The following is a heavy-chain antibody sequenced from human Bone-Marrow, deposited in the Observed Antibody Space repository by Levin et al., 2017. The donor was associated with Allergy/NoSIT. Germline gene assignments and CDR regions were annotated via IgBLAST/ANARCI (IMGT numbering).Heavy chain of an antibody. J-gene: IGHJ4*02. CDR1: GVTVFNNY. CDR2: IYSGGDT. CDR3: GRDGPGGGH. V-gene: IGHV3-66*01. Sequence: PEGSLRLSCTASGVTVFNNYFMWVRQAPGKGLEWVSHIYSGGDTNYADSVKGRFSVSRDNSKNTVYLQMNSLRADDTAVYYCGRDGPGGGHWGPGTQVTVSS. D-gene: IGHD3-10*01.